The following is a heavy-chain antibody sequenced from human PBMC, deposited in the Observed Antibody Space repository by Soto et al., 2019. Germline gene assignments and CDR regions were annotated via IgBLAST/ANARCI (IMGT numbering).Heavy chain of an antibody. D-gene: IGHD6-19*01. V-gene: IGHV1-69*02. CDR3: ARGYSSGWYVGFLNY. CDR1: GGTFSSYT. J-gene: IGHJ4*02. CDR2: IIPILGIA. Sequence: SVKVSCKASGGTFSSYTISWVRQAPGQGLEWMGRIIPILGIANYAQKFQGRVTITADKSTSTAYMELSSLRSEDTAVYYCARGYSSGWYVGFLNYWGQGTLVTVSS.